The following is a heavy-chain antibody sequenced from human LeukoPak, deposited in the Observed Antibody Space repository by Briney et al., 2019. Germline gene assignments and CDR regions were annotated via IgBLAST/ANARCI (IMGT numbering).Heavy chain of an antibody. D-gene: IGHD7-27*01. J-gene: IGHJ3*02. Sequence: PGGSLRLSCAASGFTVNKYTMHWVRQAPGKGLEWVGVVLYDGSKKNNADSVKGRFTISRDNSKNMMYVQMNSLRPEDTALYYCARDNWGGAFDIWGQGTMVTVSS. CDR3: ARDNWGGAFDI. CDR2: VLYDGSKK. CDR1: GFTVNKYT. V-gene: IGHV3-30*04.